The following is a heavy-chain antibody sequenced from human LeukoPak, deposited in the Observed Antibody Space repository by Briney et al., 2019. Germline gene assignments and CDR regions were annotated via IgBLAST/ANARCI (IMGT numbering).Heavy chain of an antibody. D-gene: IGHD4-17*01. CDR2: ISGGGDNT. CDR3: AKGHTDYGTAFDC. V-gene: IGHV3-23*01. Sequence: GGSLRLSCAASGFTFSTYAMSWVRQAPGKGLEWVSIISGGGDNTYYVDSVKGRFTISRDNSRNTLYLQMNSLRVEDTAVYYCAKGHTDYGTAFDCWGQGTLVIVSS. CDR1: GFTFSTYA. J-gene: IGHJ4*02.